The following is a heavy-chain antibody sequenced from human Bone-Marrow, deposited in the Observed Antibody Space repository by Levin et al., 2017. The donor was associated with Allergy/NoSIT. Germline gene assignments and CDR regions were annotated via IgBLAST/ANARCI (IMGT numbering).Heavy chain of an antibody. CDR1: GYAFTGEY. Sequence: GESLKISCKASGYAFTGEYIHWVRQAPGQGLEWMGWINPNSGVTNSAQKFQGRLTMTRDTSTSTAYMDLSRLTSDDSAVYYCARRGGPVATPYYYYGMDVWGQGTTVTVSS. CDR2: INPNSGVT. J-gene: IGHJ6*02. CDR3: ARRGGPVATPYYYYGMDV. V-gene: IGHV1-2*02. D-gene: IGHD2-15*01.